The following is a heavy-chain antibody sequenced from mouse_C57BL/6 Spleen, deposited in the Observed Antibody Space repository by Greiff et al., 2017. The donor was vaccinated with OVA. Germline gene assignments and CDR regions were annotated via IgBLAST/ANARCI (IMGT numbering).Heavy chain of an antibody. CDR3: ARDLFTTAFDY. J-gene: IGHJ2*01. D-gene: IGHD1-2*01. V-gene: IGHV3-6*01. CDR2: ISYDGSN. CDR1: GYSITSGYY. Sequence: ESGPGLVKPSQSLSLTCSVTGYSITSGYYWNWIRQFPGNKLEWMGYISYDGSNNYNPSLKNRISITRDTSKNQFFLKLNSVTTEDTATYYCARDLFTTAFDYWGQGTTLTVSS.